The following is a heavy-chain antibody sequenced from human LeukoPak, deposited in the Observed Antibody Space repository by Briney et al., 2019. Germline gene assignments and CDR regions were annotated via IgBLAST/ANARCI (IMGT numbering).Heavy chain of an antibody. CDR2: ISGSGGNT. D-gene: IGHD1-26*01. V-gene: IGHV3-23*01. Sequence: SGGSLRLSCAASGVTYSSYAMSWVRQAPEKGLEWVSSISGSGGNTYYPDSVKGRFTISRDNSKNTLFLQMNSLRAEDTAVYYCAKPYSGGYGSAYFDFWGQGTLVTVSS. CDR3: AKPYSGGYGSAYFDF. CDR1: GVTYSSYA. J-gene: IGHJ4*02.